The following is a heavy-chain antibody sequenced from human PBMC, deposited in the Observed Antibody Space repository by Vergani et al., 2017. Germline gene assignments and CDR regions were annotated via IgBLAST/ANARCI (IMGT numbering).Heavy chain of an antibody. Sequence: EVQLVESGGGLVKPGGSLRLSCAASGFPFINAWLSWVRQAPGKGLEWVGRIKSKTGGGTTDYAAPVKGRVTIARDDSKNTLYLQMNSLKTEDTAVDYCTTGYRRYYDFWSGVDAFDNWGQGTMVTVSS. V-gene: IGHV3-15*01. CDR3: TTGYRRYYDFWSGVDAFDN. CDR1: GFPFINAW. J-gene: IGHJ3*02. CDR2: IKSKTGGGTT. D-gene: IGHD3-3*01.